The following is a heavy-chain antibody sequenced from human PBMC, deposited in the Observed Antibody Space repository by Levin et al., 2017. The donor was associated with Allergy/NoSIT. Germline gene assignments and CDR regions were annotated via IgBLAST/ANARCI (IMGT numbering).Heavy chain of an antibody. V-gene: IGHV3-53*01. CDR1: GFSVSTNY. CDR3: AREDPLPGSRLDP. CDR2: IYSGGST. D-gene: IGHD3-10*01. J-gene: IGHJ5*02. Sequence: PGGSLRLSCAASGFSVSTNYMSWVRQAPGKGLEWVSVIYSGGSTYYADSVKGRFTISRDNSKNTLYLQMNSLRAEDTAVYYCAREDPLPGSRLDPWGQGTLVTVSS.